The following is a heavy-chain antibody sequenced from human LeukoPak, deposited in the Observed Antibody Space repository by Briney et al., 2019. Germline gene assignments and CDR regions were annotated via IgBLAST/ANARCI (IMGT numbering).Heavy chain of an antibody. V-gene: IGHV4-39*07. J-gene: IGHJ6*03. CDR2: IYYGGST. Sequence: SETLSLTCIVSGGSISSSSYYWGWIRQPPGKGLEWIGSIYYGGSTYYNPSLKSRVTISVDTSKNQFSLKLSSVTAADTAVHYCARVNVPIQPYPYYYYMDVWGKGTTVTVSS. CDR1: GGSISSSSYY. CDR3: ARVNVPIQPYPYYYYMDV. D-gene: IGHD5-18*01.